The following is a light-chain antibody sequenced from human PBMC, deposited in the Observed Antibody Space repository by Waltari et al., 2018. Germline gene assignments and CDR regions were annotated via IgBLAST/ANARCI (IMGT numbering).Light chain of an antibody. CDR1: QSLSSW. CDR2: KAS. CDR3: QQYNSYPGT. J-gene: IGKJ2*01. V-gene: IGKV1-5*03. Sequence: DIQMTQSPSTLSASVGDRVTITCRASQSLSSWLAWYQQKPGKAPKVLVYKASSLESGVPSRFSGSGSGSEFTLTISSLQPDDVATYYCQQYNSYPGTFGQGTKLEIK.